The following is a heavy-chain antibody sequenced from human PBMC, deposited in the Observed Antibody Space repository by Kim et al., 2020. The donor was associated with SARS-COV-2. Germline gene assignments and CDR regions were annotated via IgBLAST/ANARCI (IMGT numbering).Heavy chain of an antibody. CDR1: GFTFSSYG. D-gene: IGHD5-12*01. J-gene: IGHJ4*02. V-gene: IGHV3-30*18. CDR3: AKDRGRYQATFGY. CDR2: ISYDGSNK. Sequence: GGSLRLTCAASGFTFSSYGMHWVRQAPGKGLEWVAVISYDGSNKYYADSVKGRFTISRDNSKNTLYLQMNSLRAEDTAVYYCAKDRGRYQATFGYWGQGTLVTVSS.